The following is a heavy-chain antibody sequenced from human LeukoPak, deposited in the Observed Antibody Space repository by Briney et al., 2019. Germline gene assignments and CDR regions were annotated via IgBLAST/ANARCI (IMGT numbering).Heavy chain of an antibody. CDR3: ASVTTYYYDSSGYYYPPDAFDI. CDR2: IYYSGST. V-gene: IGHV4-39*07. D-gene: IGHD3-22*01. J-gene: IGHJ3*02. Sequence: SETLSLTCTVSGGSISSSSYYWGWIRQPPGKGLEWIGSIYYSGSTYYNPSLKSRVTISVDTSKNQFSLKLSSVTAADTAVYYCASVTTYYYDSSGYYYPPDAFDIWGQGTMVTVSS. CDR1: GGSISSSSYY.